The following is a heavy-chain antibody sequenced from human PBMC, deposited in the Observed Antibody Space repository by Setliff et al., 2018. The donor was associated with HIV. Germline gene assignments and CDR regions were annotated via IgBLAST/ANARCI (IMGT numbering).Heavy chain of an antibody. CDR3: TIYGRRPPRQEVNF. Sequence: SLRLSCVGSGFVFDDAWMTWIRQAPGQGLEWVGRIKSRAEGGTADYNPSVRGRFTISREDSKNTLYPHLNNLKIEDTATYFCTIYGRRPPRQEVNFWGHGTLVTVSS. CDR1: GFVFDDAW. V-gene: IGHV3-15*01. D-gene: IGHD3-10*01. J-gene: IGHJ4*01. CDR2: IKSRAEGGTA.